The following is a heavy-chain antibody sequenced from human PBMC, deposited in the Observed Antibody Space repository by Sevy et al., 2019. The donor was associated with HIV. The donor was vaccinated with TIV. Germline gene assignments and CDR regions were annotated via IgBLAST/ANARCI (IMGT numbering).Heavy chain of an antibody. D-gene: IGHD2-21*01. CDR2: ISHDGRST. J-gene: IGHJ4*02. CDR3: AKGGFECGGNDCFVQ. Sequence: GGSLRLSCATSGFTFSGHCMHWVRHAPGKGLEWLAVISHDGRSTFDAASVKGRFIISRDDSKNTLFLQMNSLTAADSAVYYCAKGGFECGGNDCFVQWGQGTLVTVSS. CDR1: GFTFSGHC. V-gene: IGHV3-30*18.